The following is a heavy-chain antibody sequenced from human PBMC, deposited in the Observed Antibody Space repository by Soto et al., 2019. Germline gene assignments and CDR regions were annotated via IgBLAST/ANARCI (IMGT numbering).Heavy chain of an antibody. CDR2: INHSGST. J-gene: IGHJ4*02. V-gene: IGHV4-34*01. CDR3: ARGRITMVRGRDYFDY. D-gene: IGHD3-10*01. CDR1: GGSFSGYY. Sequence: SETLSLTCAVYGGSFSGYYWSWIRQPPGKGLECIGEINHSGSTNYNPSLKSRVTISVDTSKNQFSLKLSSVTAADTAVYYCARGRITMVRGRDYFDYWGQGTLVTVSS.